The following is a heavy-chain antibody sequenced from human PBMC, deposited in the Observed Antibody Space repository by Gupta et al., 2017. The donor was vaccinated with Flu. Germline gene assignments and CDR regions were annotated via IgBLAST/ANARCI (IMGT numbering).Heavy chain of an antibody. CDR3: AKGANWAFEI. CDR2: VSGGGSNS. V-gene: IGHV3-23*01. J-gene: IGHJ3*02. Sequence: EVQLLESGGGLAQPGGSLRLSCATSGFTFTNYAMRWVRQAPGKGLEWVATVSGGGSNSYYADSVKGRFTISGDSSKKTGYLQMNSLRVEDTAVYYCAKGANWAFEIWGQGTMGTVSS. CDR1: GFTFTNYA. D-gene: IGHD1-1*01.